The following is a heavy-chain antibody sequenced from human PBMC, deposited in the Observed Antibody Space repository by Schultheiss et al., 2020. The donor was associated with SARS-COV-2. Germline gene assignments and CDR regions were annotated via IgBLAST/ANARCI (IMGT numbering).Heavy chain of an antibody. J-gene: IGHJ6*03. V-gene: IGHV3-11*01. CDR2: ISSSSSTK. CDR3: AKVLGGCSGGSCYSGYYYYMDV. Sequence: GGSLRLSCAASGFTFSDYYMSWIRQAPGKGLEWVSYISSSSSTKYYADSVKGLFTISRDNAKNTLYLQMNSLRAEDTAVYYCAKVLGGCSGGSCYSGYYYYMDVWGKGTTVTVSS. CDR1: GFTFSDYY. D-gene: IGHD2-15*01.